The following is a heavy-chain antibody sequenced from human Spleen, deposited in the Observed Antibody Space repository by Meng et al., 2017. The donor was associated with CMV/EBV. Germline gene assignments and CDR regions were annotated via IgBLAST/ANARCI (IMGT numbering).Heavy chain of an antibody. CDR2: IGGSGGST. Sequence: GESLKISCAASGFTVSSNYMSWVRQAPGKGLEWVSGIGGSGGSTYYADSVKGRFTISRDNPKNTLYLQMNSLRAEDTAVYYCAKDISSSNCRYFQHWGQGTLVTVSS. CDR3: AKDISSSNCRYFQH. V-gene: IGHV3-23*01. D-gene: IGHD2-2*01. CDR1: GFTVSSNY. J-gene: IGHJ1*01.